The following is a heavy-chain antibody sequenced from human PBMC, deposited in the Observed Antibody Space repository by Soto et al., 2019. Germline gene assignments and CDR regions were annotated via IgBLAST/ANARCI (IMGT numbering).Heavy chain of an antibody. CDR3: GRGRSGQIVVFY. Sequence: ASVKVSCKASGYTFTGHYIRWVRQAPEQGPEWMGEIGPESGATRYAQRFQGRVTMTRDMSITTVYMELNNLTPDDTAVYYCGRGRSGQIVVFYWGQGTPVTVSS. D-gene: IGHD1-26*01. CDR1: GYTFTGHY. J-gene: IGHJ4*02. CDR2: IGPESGAT. V-gene: IGHV1-2*02.